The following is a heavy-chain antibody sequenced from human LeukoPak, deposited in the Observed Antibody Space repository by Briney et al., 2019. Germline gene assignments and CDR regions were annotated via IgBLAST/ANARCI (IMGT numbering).Heavy chain of an antibody. CDR1: GGSISSSSYY. Sequence: KTSETLSLTCTVSGGSISSSSYYWGWIRQPPGKGLEWIESIYYSGSTYYNPSLKSRVTISVDTSKNQFSLKLSSVTAADTAVYYCARLEARTFDYWGQGTLVTVSS. D-gene: IGHD3-3*01. J-gene: IGHJ4*02. CDR3: ARLEARTFDY. CDR2: IYYSGST. V-gene: IGHV4-39*01.